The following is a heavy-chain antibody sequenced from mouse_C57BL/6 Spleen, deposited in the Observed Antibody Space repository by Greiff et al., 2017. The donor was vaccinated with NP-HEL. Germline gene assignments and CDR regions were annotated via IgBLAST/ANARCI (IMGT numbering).Heavy chain of an antibody. Sequence: QVQLKQPGAELVKPGASVKLSCKASGYTFTSYWMHWVKQRPGQGLEWIGMIHPNSGSTNYNEKFKSKATLTVDKSSSTAYMQLSSLTSEDSAVYYCAPYYDYDGGYWGQGTSVTVSS. CDR2: IHPNSGST. CDR3: APYYDYDGGY. D-gene: IGHD2-4*01. CDR1: GYTFTSYW. J-gene: IGHJ4*01. V-gene: IGHV1-64*01.